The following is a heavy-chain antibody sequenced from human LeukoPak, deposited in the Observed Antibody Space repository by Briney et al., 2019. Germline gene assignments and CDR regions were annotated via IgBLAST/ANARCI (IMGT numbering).Heavy chain of an antibody. V-gene: IGHV4-4*02. CDR1: GGSISSSNW. D-gene: IGHD3-10*01. CDR3: AGTRDGSGMAWYFDL. J-gene: IGHJ2*01. Sequence: PSETLSLTCAVSGGSISSSNWWSWGRPPPGKGLEWIGEIYHSGSNNYNPSLKSRVTISVDNSKKQFSLKLSSVTAADTAVYYWAGTRDGSGMAWYFDLWGRGTLVTVSS. CDR2: IYHSGSN.